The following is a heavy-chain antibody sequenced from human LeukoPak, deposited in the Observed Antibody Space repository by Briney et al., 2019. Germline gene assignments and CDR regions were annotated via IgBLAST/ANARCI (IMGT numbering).Heavy chain of an antibody. J-gene: IGHJ4*02. Sequence: SETLSLTCAVYGGSFSGYYWSWSRQPPGKGLEWIGEIDHSGVTNYNPSLKSRVTMSVDTSKNQLSLNLNSVTAADTATYYCVTGTVSMFGGVIEYWGQGTLVTVSS. V-gene: IGHV4-34*01. D-gene: IGHD3-16*02. CDR1: GGSFSGYY. CDR3: VTGTVSMFGGVIEY. CDR2: IDHSGVT.